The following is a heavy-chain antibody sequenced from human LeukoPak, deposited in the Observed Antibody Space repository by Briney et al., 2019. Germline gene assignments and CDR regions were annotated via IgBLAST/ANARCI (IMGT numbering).Heavy chain of an antibody. Sequence: GGSLRLSCAASGFTFSSYSMSWVRQAPGKGLEWVSSISSSSSYIYYADSVKGRFTISRDNAKNSLYLQMNSLRAEDTAVYYCAREDYCSGGSCYGYWGQGTLVTVSS. CDR2: ISSSSSYI. D-gene: IGHD2-15*01. V-gene: IGHV3-21*01. J-gene: IGHJ4*02. CDR3: AREDYCSGGSCYGY. CDR1: GFTFSSYS.